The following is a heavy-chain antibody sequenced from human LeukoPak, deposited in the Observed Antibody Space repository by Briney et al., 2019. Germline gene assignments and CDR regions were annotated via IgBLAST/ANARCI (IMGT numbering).Heavy chain of an antibody. Sequence: PSETLSLTCTVSGGSMSSYYWSWIRQPPGKGLEWIGYIYYSGITNHNPSLKSRVTISIDTSENQFSLNLRSVTAADTAVYFCARSVRLLSLATADNWFDPWGQGTLVTVSS. CDR1: GGSMSSYY. D-gene: IGHD2-21*02. CDR3: ARSVRLLSLATADNWFDP. J-gene: IGHJ5*02. V-gene: IGHV4-59*01. CDR2: IYYSGIT.